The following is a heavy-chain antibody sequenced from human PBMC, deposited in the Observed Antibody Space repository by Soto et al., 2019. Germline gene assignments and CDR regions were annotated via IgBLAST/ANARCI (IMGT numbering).Heavy chain of an antibody. CDR3: ASPTLGAFDI. J-gene: IGHJ3*02. V-gene: IGHV4-39*01. D-gene: IGHD3-16*01. CDR1: CGSIISSNYY. Sequence: SETLSLTCTFSCGSIISSNYYWGWIRQPPGKGLEWIGSIYYSGSTSYNSSLKSRVTISVDTSKNQFSLRLRSVTAADTAVYYCASPTLGAFDIWGQGTMVTVSS. CDR2: IYYSGST.